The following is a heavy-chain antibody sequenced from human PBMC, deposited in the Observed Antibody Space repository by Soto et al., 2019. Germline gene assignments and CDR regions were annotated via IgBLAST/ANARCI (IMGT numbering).Heavy chain of an antibody. V-gene: IGHV3-48*01. D-gene: IGHD3-9*01. CDR2: ISSSSSTI. CDR3: AGQEYYDILTGYYAHPIGP. Sequence: PGGSLRLSCAASGFTFSSYSMNWVRQAPGKGLEWVSYISSSSSTIYYADSVKGRFTISRDNAKNSLYLQMNSLRAEDTAVYYCAGQEYYDILTGYYAHPIGPWGQGTLVTVSS. J-gene: IGHJ5*02. CDR1: GFTFSSYS.